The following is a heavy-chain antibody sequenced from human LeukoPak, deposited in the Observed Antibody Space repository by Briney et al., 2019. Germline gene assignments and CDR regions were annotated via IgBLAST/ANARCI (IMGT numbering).Heavy chain of an antibody. J-gene: IGHJ4*02. D-gene: IGHD5-18*01. V-gene: IGHV3-66*01. CDR3: ARDQYSYAHAAH. CDR1: GFTVSSNY. CDR2: IYSGGTT. Sequence: GGSLRLSCAASGFTVSSNYMSWVRRAPGKGLEWVSVIYSGGTTYYADSVKGRFTISRDNSKNTLHLQMNSLRAEDTAVYYCARDQYSYAHAAHWGQGTLVTVSS.